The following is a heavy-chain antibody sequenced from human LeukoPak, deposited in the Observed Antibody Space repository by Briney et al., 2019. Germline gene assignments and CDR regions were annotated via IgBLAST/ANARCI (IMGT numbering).Heavy chain of an antibody. CDR3: ARVRRAVAAWGFSFDY. D-gene: IGHD6-19*01. CDR2: INPNSGGT. CDR1: GYTFTGYY. V-gene: IGHV1-2*02. J-gene: IGHJ4*02. Sequence: ASVKVSCKASGYTFTGYYMHWVRQAPGQGLEWMGWINPNSGGTNYAQKFQGRVTMTRDTSISTAYMELSRLRSDDTAVYYCARVRRAVAAWGFSFDYWGQGTLVTVSS.